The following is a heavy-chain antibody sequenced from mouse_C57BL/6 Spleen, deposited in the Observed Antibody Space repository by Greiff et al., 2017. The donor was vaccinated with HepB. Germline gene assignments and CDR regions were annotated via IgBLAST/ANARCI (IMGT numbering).Heavy chain of an antibody. V-gene: IGHV1-52*01. Sequence: QVQLQQPGAELVRPGSSVKLSCKASGYTFTSYWMHWVKQRPIQGLEWIGNIDPSDSETHYNQKFKDKATLTVDKSSSTAYMQLSSLTSEDSAVYYCARDYYGSSYPLDVWGTGTTVTVSS. CDR3: ARDYYGSSYPLDV. J-gene: IGHJ1*03. CDR2: IDPSDSET. D-gene: IGHD1-1*01. CDR1: GYTFTSYW.